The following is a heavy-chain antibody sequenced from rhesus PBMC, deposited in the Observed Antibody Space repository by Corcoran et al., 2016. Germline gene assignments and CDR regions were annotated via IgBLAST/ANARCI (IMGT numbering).Heavy chain of an antibody. J-gene: IGHJ2*01. CDR1: GGSISSNY. V-gene: IGHV4-169*02. CDR2: IYGSGSSP. Sequence: QLQLQESGPGLVKPSETLSVTCAVSGGSISSNYWSWIRQPPGKGLEWIGRIYGSGSSPNYNPSLKSRVTLSVDTSKNQLSLKLSSVTAADTAVYYCARESGCYYYYWYFDLWGPGTPITISS. CDR3: ARESGCYYYYWYFDL. D-gene: IGHD3-16*01.